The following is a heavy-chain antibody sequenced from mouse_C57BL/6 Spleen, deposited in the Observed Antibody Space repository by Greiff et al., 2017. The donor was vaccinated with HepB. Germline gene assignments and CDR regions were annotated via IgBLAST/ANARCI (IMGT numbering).Heavy chain of an antibody. CDR3: ARRALPFYAMDY. J-gene: IGHJ4*01. D-gene: IGHD5-5*01. V-gene: IGHV5-17*01. CDR1: GFTFSDYG. Sequence: EVQLVESGGGLVKPGGSLKLSCAASGFTFSDYGMHWVRQAPEKGLEWVAYISSGSSTNYYADTVKGRFTISRDNAKNTLFLQMTSLRSEDTAMYYCARRALPFYAMDYWGQGTSVTVSS. CDR2: ISSGSSTN.